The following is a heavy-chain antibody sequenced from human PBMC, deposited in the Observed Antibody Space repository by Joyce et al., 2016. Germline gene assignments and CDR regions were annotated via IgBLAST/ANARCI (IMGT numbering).Heavy chain of an antibody. CDR3: TRSSRTGYTAGWPDFDY. Sequence: VPLLEPGGGVAQPGRSLRLSRAASEFAFRSHAIHWVRQAPGKGLEWVAVMSYDGSHQYYADSVRGRFTISRDNSQNTLYLQMNGLRVEDTAVYYCTRSSRTGYTAGWPDFDYWGQGTLVTVSS. D-gene: IGHD2-2*02. V-gene: IGHV3-30*03. J-gene: IGHJ4*02. CDR2: MSYDGSHQ. CDR1: EFAFRSHA.